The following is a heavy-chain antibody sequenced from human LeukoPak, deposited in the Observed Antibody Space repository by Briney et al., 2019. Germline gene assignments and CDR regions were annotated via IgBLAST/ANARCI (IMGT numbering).Heavy chain of an antibody. CDR3: ARHTDIVVVPAALNY. Sequence: GGSLRLSCAASGFTFDDYGMSWVRQGPGKGLEWVSGINWNGGSTGYADSVTGRFTVSRDNAKNSLYLHMHSLRVEDTAFYYRARHTDIVVVPAALNYWGQGTLVTVSS. D-gene: IGHD2-2*01. J-gene: IGHJ4*02. CDR1: GFTFDDYG. CDR2: INWNGGST. V-gene: IGHV3-20*04.